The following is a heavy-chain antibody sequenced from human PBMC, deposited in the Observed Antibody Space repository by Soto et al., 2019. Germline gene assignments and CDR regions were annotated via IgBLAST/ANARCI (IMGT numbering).Heavy chain of an antibody. CDR2: IYYSGST. CDR3: ASRPRAYSSSWYHYYYYGMDV. J-gene: IGHJ6*02. CDR1: GGSISSSSYY. D-gene: IGHD6-13*01. Sequence: SETLSLTCTVSGGSISSSSYYWGWIRQPPGKGLEWIGSIYYSGSTYYNPSLKSRVTISVDTSKNQFSLKLSSVTAADTAVYYCASRPRAYSSSWYHYYYYGMDVWGQGTTVS. V-gene: IGHV4-39*01.